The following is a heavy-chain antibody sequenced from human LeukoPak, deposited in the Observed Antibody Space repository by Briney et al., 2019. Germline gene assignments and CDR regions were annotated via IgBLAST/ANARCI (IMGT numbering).Heavy chain of an antibody. CDR1: GFTISSNY. V-gene: IGHV3-53*01. D-gene: IGHD1-26*01. J-gene: IGHJ4*02. CDR2: IYSGGST. CDR3: ARQWELKHGFDY. Sequence: PGGSLRLSCAASGFTISSNYMSWVRQAPGKGLEWVSVIYSGGSTYYADSVKGRFTISRDNSKNTLYLQMNSLRAEDTAVYYCARQWELKHGFDYWGQGTLVTVSS.